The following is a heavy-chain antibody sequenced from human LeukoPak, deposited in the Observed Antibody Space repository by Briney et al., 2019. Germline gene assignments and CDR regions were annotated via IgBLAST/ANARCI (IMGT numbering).Heavy chain of an antibody. Sequence: GGPLRLSCAASGFTFSSYGMHWVRQAPGKGLEWVAVIWYDGSNKYYADSVKGRFTISRDNSKNTLYLQMNSLRAEDTAVYYCARSYYYDSSGYYPNFDYWGQGTLVTVSS. J-gene: IGHJ4*02. V-gene: IGHV3-33*01. CDR2: IWYDGSNK. CDR1: GFTFSSYG. D-gene: IGHD3-22*01. CDR3: ARSYYYDSSGYYPNFDY.